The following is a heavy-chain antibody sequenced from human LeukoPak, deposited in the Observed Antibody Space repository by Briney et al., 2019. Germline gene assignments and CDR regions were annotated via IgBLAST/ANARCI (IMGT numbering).Heavy chain of an antibody. CDR3: AKDVRVGGGGMDV. J-gene: IGHJ6*02. CDR2: ISSDGDNT. Sequence: GGSLRLSCSASGFIFSNYGMYWVRQAPGKGLEFVSAISSDGDNTFYADSVKGRFTISRDNSKNTLSLQMNSLRAEDTAVYYCAKDVRVGGGGMDVWGQGTPVTVSS. CDR1: GFIFSNYG. D-gene: IGHD1-26*01. V-gene: IGHV3-64*04.